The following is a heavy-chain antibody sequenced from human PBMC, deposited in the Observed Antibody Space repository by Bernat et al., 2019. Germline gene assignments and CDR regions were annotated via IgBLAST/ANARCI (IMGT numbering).Heavy chain of an antibody. CDR3: VRGNVDDDQ. CDR2: ISSKSHNDAT. J-gene: IGHJ5*02. Sequence: EVQLVESGGGLVQPGGSLKLSCAASGFTFSGSAMHWVRQASGKGLEWIGRISSKSHNDATAYAASVTGRVTIYRDDSKSMVYLKMDSLKSEDTAVYYCVRGNVDDDQWGQGTLVTVSS. CDR1: GFTFSGSA. V-gene: IGHV3-73*01. D-gene: IGHD5-12*01.